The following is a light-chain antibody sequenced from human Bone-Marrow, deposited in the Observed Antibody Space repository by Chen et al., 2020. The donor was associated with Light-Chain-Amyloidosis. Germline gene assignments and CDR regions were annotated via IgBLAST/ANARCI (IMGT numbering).Light chain of an antibody. CDR3: QQSSNGLRT. Sequence: EIVLTQSPATLSLSPGERATLSCRASQGVSSYLAWYQQKPGQAPRLLIYDASNRATGIPARFSGSGSGTDVTLTISSLEPEDFAGYYCQQSSNGLRTYGQGTKVGIK. CDR1: QGVSSY. J-gene: IGKJ1*01. V-gene: IGKV3-11*01. CDR2: DAS.